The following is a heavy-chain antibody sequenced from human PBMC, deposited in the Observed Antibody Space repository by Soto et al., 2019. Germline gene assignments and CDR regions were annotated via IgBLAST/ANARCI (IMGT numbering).Heavy chain of an antibody. D-gene: IGHD5-12*01. CDR2: ISSSGSTI. CDR3: ARVIPSGYGYYYYMDV. V-gene: IGHV3-11*01. CDR1: GFTCSDYY. Sequence: GGSLRLSCAASGFTCSDYYMSWIRQAPGKGLEWVSYISSSGSTIYYADSVKGRFTISRDNAKNSLYLQMNSLRAEDTAVYYCARVIPSGYGYYYYMDVWGKGTTVTVSS. J-gene: IGHJ6*03.